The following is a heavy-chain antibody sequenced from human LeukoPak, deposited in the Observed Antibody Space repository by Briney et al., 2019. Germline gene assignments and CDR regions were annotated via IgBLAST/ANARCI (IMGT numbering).Heavy chain of an antibody. J-gene: IGHJ6*03. D-gene: IGHD3-3*01. CDR2: ICGSGDRS. CDR1: GFAFTNYV. V-gene: IGHV3-23*01. CDR3: AKGPNSDFWSGYSHYLDI. Sequence: PGGALRLSCAASGFAFTNYVLNWVRQAPGKGLEWVSGICGSGDRSYYAAAVSGHFTISRDSSKTTLFPQKNSMSAEDTAAYYCAKGPNSDFWSGYSHYLDISGKGTTVTVSS.